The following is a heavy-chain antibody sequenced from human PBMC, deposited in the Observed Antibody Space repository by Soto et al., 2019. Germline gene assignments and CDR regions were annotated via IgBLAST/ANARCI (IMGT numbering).Heavy chain of an antibody. Sequence: ASVKVSCKASGYTFTSYDINWVRQATGQGLEWMGWMNPNSGNTGYAQKFQGRVTMTRNTSISTAYMELSSLRSEDTAVYYCARGLYCSGGSCYHSWFDPWGQGTLVTVSS. CDR1: GYTFTSYD. CDR3: ARGLYCSGGSCYHSWFDP. D-gene: IGHD2-15*01. J-gene: IGHJ5*02. V-gene: IGHV1-8*01. CDR2: MNPNSGNT.